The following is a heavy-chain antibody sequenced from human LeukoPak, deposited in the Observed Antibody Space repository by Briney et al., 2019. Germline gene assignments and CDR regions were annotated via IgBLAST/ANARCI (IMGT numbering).Heavy chain of an antibody. Sequence: SETLSLTCTVSGGSISSSSYYWGWIRQPPGKGLEWIGSIYYSGSTYYNPSLKSRVTISVDTSKNQFSLKLSSVTAADTAVYYCARVLYDSSGYYYYFDYWGQGTLVTVSS. CDR2: IYYSGST. CDR1: GGSISSSSYY. V-gene: IGHV4-39*07. CDR3: ARVLYDSSGYYYYFDY. D-gene: IGHD3-22*01. J-gene: IGHJ4*02.